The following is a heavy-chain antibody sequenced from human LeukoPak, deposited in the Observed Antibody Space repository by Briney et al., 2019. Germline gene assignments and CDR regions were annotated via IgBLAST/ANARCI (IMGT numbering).Heavy chain of an antibody. CDR1: GFTFSTYS. V-gene: IGHV3-21*01. CDR2: ISSSGAYI. J-gene: IGHJ4*02. Sequence: GGSLRLSCAASGFTFSTYSMNWIRQAPGKGLECVSSISSSGAYIYYADSVKGRFTISRDNAKKSLYLQMNSLRAEDTAIYYCVGNYYDSSGLDYWGQGTLVTVSS. CDR3: VGNYYDSSGLDY. D-gene: IGHD3-22*01.